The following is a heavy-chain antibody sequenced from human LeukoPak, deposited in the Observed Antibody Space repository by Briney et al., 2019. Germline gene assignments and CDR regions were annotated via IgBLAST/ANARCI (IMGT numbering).Heavy chain of an antibody. J-gene: IGHJ4*02. Sequence: GGSLRLSCAASGFTFSTYAMTWLRQAPGKGLEWVSALSASGSNTHYADSVKGRFTISRDNSKNMLYLQMNSLRADDTAVYYCAQISVDTSRGRWSDFDSWGQGILVTVSS. CDR2: LSASGSNT. V-gene: IGHV3-23*01. D-gene: IGHD5-18*01. CDR1: GFTFSTYA. CDR3: AQISVDTSRGRWSDFDS.